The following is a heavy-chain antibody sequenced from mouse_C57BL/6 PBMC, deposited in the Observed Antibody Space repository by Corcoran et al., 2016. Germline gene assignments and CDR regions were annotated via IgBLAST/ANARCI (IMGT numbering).Heavy chain of an antibody. Sequence: EVXLLHSRHELVKPGASVKVSCKASGYTFTDYYMNWVKQSLGKSLEWIGDINPNNGGTSYNQKFRGKATLTVDQSSSTAYMELLSLTSEDSAVYYCASAFITTVVAEYYFDYWGQGTTLTVSS. J-gene: IGHJ2*01. V-gene: IGHV1-26*01. D-gene: IGHD1-1*01. CDR3: ASAFITTVVAEYYFDY. CDR2: INPNNGGT. CDR1: GYTFTDYY.